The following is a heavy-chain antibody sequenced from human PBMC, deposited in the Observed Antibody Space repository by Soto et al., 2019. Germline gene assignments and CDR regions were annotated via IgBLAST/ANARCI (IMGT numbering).Heavy chain of an antibody. CDR2: NYPGDSDT. J-gene: IGHJ4*02. Sequence: GESLKISCKGSGYSFTSYWIGWVRQMPGKGLEWMGINYPGDSDTRYSPSFQGQVTISADKSISTAYLQWSSLKASDTAMYYCAIRYWYRDSSSWYFFDYWGQGTLVTVSS. V-gene: IGHV5-51*01. D-gene: IGHD6-13*01. CDR1: GYSFTSYW. CDR3: AIRYWYRDSSSWYFFDY.